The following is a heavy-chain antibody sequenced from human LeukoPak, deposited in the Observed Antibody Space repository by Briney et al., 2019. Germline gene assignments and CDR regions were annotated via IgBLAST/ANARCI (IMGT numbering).Heavy chain of an antibody. CDR1: GFTFSSYS. V-gene: IGHV3-21*01. CDR2: ISSSSSYI. D-gene: IGHD5-24*01. J-gene: IGHJ4*02. CDR3: ARDGDLRRWLQLRPPYYFDY. Sequence: GGSLRLSCAASGFTFSSYSMNWVRQAPGKGLEWVSSISSSSSYIYYADSVKGRFTISRDNAKNSLYLQMNSLRAEDTAVYYCARDGDLRRWLQLRPPYYFDYWGQGTLATVSS.